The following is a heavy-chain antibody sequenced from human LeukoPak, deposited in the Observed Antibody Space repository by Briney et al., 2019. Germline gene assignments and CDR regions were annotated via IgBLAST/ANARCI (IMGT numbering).Heavy chain of an antibody. Sequence: GGSLRLSCVASGFTFTNYWMTWVRQAPGKGLEWVANMKQDGREKYYVDSVKGRFTISRDNAKNSLYLQMNSLRDEDTAVYYCARGGGSGRWGSAFDMWGQGTMVTVPS. J-gene: IGHJ3*02. D-gene: IGHD6-19*01. CDR3: ARGGGSGRWGSAFDM. V-gene: IGHV3-7*04. CDR2: MKQDGREK. CDR1: GFTFTNYW.